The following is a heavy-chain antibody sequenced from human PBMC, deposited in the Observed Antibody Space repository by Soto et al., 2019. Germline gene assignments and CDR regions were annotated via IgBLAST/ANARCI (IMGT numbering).Heavy chain of an antibody. D-gene: IGHD2-2*03. CDR1: GFTFSSYC. CDR3: AKVLDIVLVPGAIGPYYYYGVAV. Sequence: QVQLVESGGGVVQPGRSLRLSCAASGFTFSSYCMNWVRQAPGKGLEWVALISYDGITKYYADSVKGRFTISRDNSKNTQYLQMNSLRPEDTAVYYCAKVLDIVLVPGAIGPYYYYGVAVWGQGTTVTVSS. CDR2: ISYDGITK. J-gene: IGHJ6*02. V-gene: IGHV3-30*18.